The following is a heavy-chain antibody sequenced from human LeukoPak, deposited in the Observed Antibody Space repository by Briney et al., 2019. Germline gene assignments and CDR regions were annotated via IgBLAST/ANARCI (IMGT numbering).Heavy chain of an antibody. CDR1: GGSLSGYY. J-gene: IGHJ4*02. Sequence: SETLSLTCAVYGGSLSGYYWSWIRQPPGKGLEWIGEINHSGSTNYNPSLKSRVTISVDTSNNHFSLKLSSVTAADTAVYYCARGLKYSSSWYIFDYWGQGTLVTVSS. CDR3: ARGLKYSSSWYIFDY. V-gene: IGHV4-34*01. D-gene: IGHD6-13*01. CDR2: INHSGST.